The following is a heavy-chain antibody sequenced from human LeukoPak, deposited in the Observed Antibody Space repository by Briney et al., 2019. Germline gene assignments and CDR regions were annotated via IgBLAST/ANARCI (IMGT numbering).Heavy chain of an antibody. Sequence: GAPVKVSCKASGYTFIGYAIHWVRQAPGQRFEWMGWINAGNGHTKYSQNFQGRVTITRDSSANIVYMDVSSLTSEDTAVYYCARGIWSATRVDYYLDNWGRGTLVTVSS. D-gene: IGHD5-24*01. CDR1: GYTFIGYA. CDR2: INAGNGHT. J-gene: IGHJ4*02. CDR3: ARGIWSATRVDYYLDN. V-gene: IGHV1-3*01.